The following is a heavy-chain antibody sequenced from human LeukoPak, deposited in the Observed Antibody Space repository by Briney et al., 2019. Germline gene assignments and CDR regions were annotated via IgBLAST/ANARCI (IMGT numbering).Heavy chain of an antibody. CDR3: AKGLREYDFWSGYAT. V-gene: IGHV3-23*01. D-gene: IGHD3-3*01. J-gene: IGHJ5*02. Sequence: GGSLRLSCAASGFTFSSYAMMWVRQAPGKGLDWVSTISVSGGSPNYADSVKGRFTISRDNSKNTLFLQMNSLRAEDTALYYCAKGLREYDFWSGYATWSQGTLVTVS. CDR1: GFTFSSYA. CDR2: ISVSGGSP.